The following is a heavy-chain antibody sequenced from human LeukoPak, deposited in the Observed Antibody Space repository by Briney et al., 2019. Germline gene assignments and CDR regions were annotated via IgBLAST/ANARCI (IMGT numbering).Heavy chain of an antibody. V-gene: IGHV4-4*02. CDR2: IYHSGST. CDR3: ARDLGYSYPADYYYMDV. D-gene: IGHD5-18*01. J-gene: IGHJ6*03. CDR1: GGSISSSNW. Sequence: SGTLSLTCAVSGGSISSSNWWSWVRQPPGKGLEWIGEIYHSGSTNYNPSLKSRVTISVDTSKNRFSLKLSSVTAADTAVYYCARDLGYSYPADYYYMDVWGKGTTVTVSS.